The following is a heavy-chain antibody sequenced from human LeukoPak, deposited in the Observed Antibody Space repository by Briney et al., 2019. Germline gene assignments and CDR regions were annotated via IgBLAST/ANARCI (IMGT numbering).Heavy chain of an antibody. Sequence: PGESLKISCKGSGYSFTSYWISWVRQMPGKGLEWMGRIDPSDSYTNYSPSFQGRVTISADKSISTAYLQWSSLKASDTAMYYCDSHYYDSSGYYYADYWGQGTLVTVSS. V-gene: IGHV5-10-1*01. J-gene: IGHJ4*02. CDR1: GYSFTSYW. D-gene: IGHD3-22*01. CDR2: IDPSDSYT. CDR3: DSHYYDSSGYYYADY.